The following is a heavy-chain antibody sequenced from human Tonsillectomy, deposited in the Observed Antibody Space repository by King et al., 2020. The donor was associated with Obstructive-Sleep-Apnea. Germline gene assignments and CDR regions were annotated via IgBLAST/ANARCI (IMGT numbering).Heavy chain of an antibody. V-gene: IGHV1-46*01. J-gene: IGHJ4*02. D-gene: IGHD3-16*02. CDR1: GYTFTSYY. Sequence: VQLVESGAEVKKPGASVKVSCKASGYTFTSYYMHWVRQAPGQGLEWMGIINPSGGSTSYAQKFQGRVTMIRDTSTSTVFMELSSLRSEDTAVYYCASVPILGELSLTYWGQGTLVTVSS. CDR3: ASVPILGELSLTY. CDR2: INPSGGST.